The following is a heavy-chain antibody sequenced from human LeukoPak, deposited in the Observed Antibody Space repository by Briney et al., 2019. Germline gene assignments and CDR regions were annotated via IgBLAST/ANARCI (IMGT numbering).Heavy chain of an antibody. CDR1: GGSFSGYY. CDR3: ARGGRGIAVAGTKYYFDY. Sequence: ASETLSLTCAVYGGSFSGYYWSWIRQPPGKGLEWTGEINHSGSTNYNPSLKSRVTISVDTSKNQFSLKLSSVTAADTAVYYCARGGRGIAVAGTKYYFDYWGQGTLVTVSS. CDR2: INHSGST. D-gene: IGHD6-19*01. V-gene: IGHV4-34*01. J-gene: IGHJ4*02.